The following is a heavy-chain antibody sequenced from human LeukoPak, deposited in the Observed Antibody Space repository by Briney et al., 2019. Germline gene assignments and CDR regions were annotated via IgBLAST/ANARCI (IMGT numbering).Heavy chain of an antibody. J-gene: IGHJ4*02. CDR1: GFTFSSYS. V-gene: IGHV3-21*04. CDR3: AKEHGYSYGYSWDY. Sequence: PGGSLRLSCAASGFTFSSYSMNWVRQAPGKGLEWVSSISSSSSYIYYADSVKGRFTISRDNSKNTLYLQMNSLRAEDTAVYYCAKEHGYSYGYSWDYWGQGTLVTVSS. D-gene: IGHD5-18*01. CDR2: ISSSSSYI.